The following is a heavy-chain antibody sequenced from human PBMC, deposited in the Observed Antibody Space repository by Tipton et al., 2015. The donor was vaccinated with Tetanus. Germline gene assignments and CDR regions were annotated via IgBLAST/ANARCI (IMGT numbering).Heavy chain of an antibody. CDR3: VRESSTGYQIGD. Sequence: SLRLSCAASGFTFGSYAFHWVRQAPGKGLEWVALVTYDGSNEYYADSVKGRFTISRDSSKNTLYLQLNSLRPEDTAVYYCVRESSTGYQIGDWGQGTLVTVSS. CDR2: VTYDGSNE. D-gene: IGHD3-22*01. CDR1: GFTFGSYA. V-gene: IGHV3-30*04. J-gene: IGHJ4*02.